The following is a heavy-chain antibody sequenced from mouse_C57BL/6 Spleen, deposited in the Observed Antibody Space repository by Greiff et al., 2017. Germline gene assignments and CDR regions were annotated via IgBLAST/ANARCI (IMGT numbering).Heavy chain of an antibody. J-gene: IGHJ4*01. CDR3: ARWDTIVVPYALDY. V-gene: IGHV1-26*01. CDR2: INPNNGGT. D-gene: IGHD1-1*01. Sequence: EVQLQQSGPELVKPGASVKISCKASGYTFTDYYMNWVKQSHGKSLEWIGDINPNNGGTSYNQKFKGKATLTVDKSSSTAYMELRSLTSEDSAVYYCARWDTIVVPYALDYWGQGTSVTVSS. CDR1: GYTFTDYY.